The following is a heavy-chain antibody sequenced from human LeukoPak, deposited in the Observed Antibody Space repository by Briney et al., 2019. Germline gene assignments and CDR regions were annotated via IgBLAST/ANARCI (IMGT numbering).Heavy chain of an antibody. CDR3: ARHVPAYYYDSSGYFFDY. J-gene: IGHJ4*02. CDR1: GGSISSYY. CDR2: IYYSGTT. Sequence: PSETLSLTCTVAGGSISSYYWSWIRQPPGKGLEWMGYIYYSGTTNYNPSLKSRVTISVDTSRNQCSRKLSSVTAADTAVYYCARHVPAYYYDSSGYFFDYWGQGTLVTVSS. V-gene: IGHV4-59*08. D-gene: IGHD3-22*01.